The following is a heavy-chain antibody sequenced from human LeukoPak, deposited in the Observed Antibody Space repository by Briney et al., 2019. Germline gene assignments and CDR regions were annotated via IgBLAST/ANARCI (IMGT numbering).Heavy chain of an antibody. CDR1: GGSIGSSSYY. Sequence: SETLSLTCTVSGGSIGSSSYYWGWIRQPPGKGLEWIGSIYYSGSTYYNPSLKSRVTISVDTSKNQFSLKLSSVTAADTAVYYCATLGFSSGYYYYFDHWGQGTLVTVSS. D-gene: IGHD3-22*01. J-gene: IGHJ4*02. V-gene: IGHV4-39*07. CDR2: IYYSGST. CDR3: ATLGFSSGYYYYFDH.